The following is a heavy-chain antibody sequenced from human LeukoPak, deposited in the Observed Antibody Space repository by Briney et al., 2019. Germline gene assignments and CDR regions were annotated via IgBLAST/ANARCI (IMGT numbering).Heavy chain of an antibody. V-gene: IGHV4-4*02. CDR3: AREVAAAGNDY. Sequence: SETLSLTCTVSGGSINNSNWWSWVRQPPGKGLEWIGEMFHSGSTNSNPSLKSRITMSIDKSKNQISLKLYSVTAADTAVYYCAREVAAAGNDYWGQGTLVTVSS. CDR2: MFHSGST. D-gene: IGHD6-13*01. J-gene: IGHJ4*02. CDR1: GGSINNSNW.